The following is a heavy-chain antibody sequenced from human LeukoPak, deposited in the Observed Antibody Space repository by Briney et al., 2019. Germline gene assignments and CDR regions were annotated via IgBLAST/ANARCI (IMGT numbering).Heavy chain of an antibody. CDR3: ATTSGYERSTNWFDP. D-gene: IGHD5-12*01. J-gene: IGHJ5*02. V-gene: IGHV1-24*01. CDR1: GYTLTELS. Sequence: GASVKVSCKVSGYTLTELSMHWVRQAPGKGLEWMGGFDPEDGETIYAQKFQGRVTMTEDTSTDTAYMELSSLRSEDTAVYYCATTSGYERSTNWFDPWGQGTLVTVSS. CDR2: FDPEDGET.